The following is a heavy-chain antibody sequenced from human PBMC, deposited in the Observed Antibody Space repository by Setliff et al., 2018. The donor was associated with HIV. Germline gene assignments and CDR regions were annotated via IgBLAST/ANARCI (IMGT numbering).Heavy chain of an antibody. CDR1: GYTFPTYA. CDR3: ARARRDSYDRGRRNHYYIDV. Sequence: ASVKVSCKASGYTFPTYAITWVRQAPGQGLEWMGWMNPNSGNTGYAQKFQGRVTMTRDTSISTAYMELNNLKFEDTAVYYCARARRDSYDRGRRNHYYIDVWGKGTTVTVSS. V-gene: IGHV1-8*02. D-gene: IGHD3-22*01. J-gene: IGHJ6*03. CDR2: MNPNSGNT.